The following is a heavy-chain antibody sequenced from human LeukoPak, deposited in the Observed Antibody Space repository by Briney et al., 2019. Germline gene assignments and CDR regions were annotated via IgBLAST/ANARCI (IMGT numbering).Heavy chain of an antibody. Sequence: VKVSCKASGGTFSSYAISWVRQAPGQGLEWMGRIIPIPGIANYAQKFQGRVTITADKSTSTAYMELSSLRSEDTAVYYCARSGDTAMVTVGYWGQGTLVTVSS. CDR1: GGTFSSYA. CDR3: ARSGDTAMVTVGY. CDR2: IIPIPGIA. D-gene: IGHD5-18*01. V-gene: IGHV1-69*04. J-gene: IGHJ4*02.